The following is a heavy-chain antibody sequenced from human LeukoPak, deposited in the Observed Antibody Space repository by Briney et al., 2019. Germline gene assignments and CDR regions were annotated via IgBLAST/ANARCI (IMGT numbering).Heavy chain of an antibody. CDR2: IIPIFSTA. CDR3: ARESFVGQLDD. CDR1: GGTFSSYA. J-gene: IGHJ4*02. Sequence: GASVKVSCKASGGTFSSYAISWVRQAPGQGLEWMGGIIPIFSTANYAQKFQGRVTITTDEATSTAYMERSSLRSEDTAVYYCARESFVGQLDDWGQGTMVTVSS. V-gene: IGHV1-69*05. D-gene: IGHD6-6*01.